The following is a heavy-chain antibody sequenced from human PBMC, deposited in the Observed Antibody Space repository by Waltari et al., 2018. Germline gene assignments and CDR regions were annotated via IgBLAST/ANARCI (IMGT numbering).Heavy chain of an antibody. CDR1: GFTFINYA. CDR2: ISDSGVVT. D-gene: IGHD3-22*01. J-gene: IGHJ4*02. V-gene: IGHV3-23*01. Sequence: EGHLLESGGGLVQPGGSLGLSCVASGFTFINYAMSWVRQAPGKGLEWFSGISDSGVVTKYADSVKGRFTVSRDNSKNTLYLQLNSLRAEDTAVYYCARHLYSIDYLELDNWGQGTLVTVSS. CDR3: ARHLYSIDYLELDN.